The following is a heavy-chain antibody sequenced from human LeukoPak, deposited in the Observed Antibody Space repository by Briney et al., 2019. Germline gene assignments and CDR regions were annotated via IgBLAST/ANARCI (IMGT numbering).Heavy chain of an antibody. D-gene: IGHD6-19*01. J-gene: IGHJ4*02. CDR2: ISYDGSNK. CDR3: AKDYDGYSSG. Sequence: GGSLRLSCAASGFTFSSYSMHWVRQAPGKGLEWVAVISYDGSNKYYADSVKGRFTISRDNSKNTLYLQMNSLRAEDTAVYYCAKDYDGYSSGWGQGTLVTVSS. CDR1: GFTFSSYS. V-gene: IGHV3-30*18.